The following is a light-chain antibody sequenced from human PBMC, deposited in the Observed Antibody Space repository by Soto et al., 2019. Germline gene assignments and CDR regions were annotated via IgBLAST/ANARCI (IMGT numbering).Light chain of an antibody. J-gene: IGKJ3*01. Sequence: EMVMTQSPATLSVSPGERATLSCRASQSVSSNLAWYQQKPGQAPRLLIYGASTRATGIPARFSGSGSGTEFTLTISSLQSEDFAVYYCQQYNSWPPFTFGAGTRVDIK. CDR2: GAS. V-gene: IGKV3-15*01. CDR3: QQYNSWPPFT. CDR1: QSVSSN.